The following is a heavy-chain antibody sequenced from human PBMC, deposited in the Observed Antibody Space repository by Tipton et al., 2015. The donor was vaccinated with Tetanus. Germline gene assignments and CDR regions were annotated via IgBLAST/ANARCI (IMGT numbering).Heavy chain of an antibody. Sequence: TLSLTCTVSGDSISRSYWSWIRQSPGKGLEWIGNIYYNGNTYYLSSLKSRVTISADTSKNQFSLSLRSVTAADTAVYYCARQADNWFDPWGQGTLVTVSS. CDR1: GDSISRSY. CDR3: ARQADNWFDP. D-gene: IGHD6-25*01. J-gene: IGHJ5*02. CDR2: IYYNGNT. V-gene: IGHV4-59*04.